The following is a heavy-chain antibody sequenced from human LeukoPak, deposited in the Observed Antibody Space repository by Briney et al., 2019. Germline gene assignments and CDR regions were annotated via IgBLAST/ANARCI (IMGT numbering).Heavy chain of an antibody. V-gene: IGHV4-34*01. Sequence: SETLSLTCAVYGGSFSGYYWSWIRQPPGKGLEWIGEINHSGSTNYNPSLKSRVTISVDTSKNQFSLKLSSVTAADTAVYYCARVPYEGGPPLLYYYYGMDVWGQGTTVTVSS. CDR2: INHSGST. J-gene: IGHJ6*02. CDR1: GGSFSGYY. CDR3: ARVPYEGGPPLLYYYYGMDV. D-gene: IGHD2-15*01.